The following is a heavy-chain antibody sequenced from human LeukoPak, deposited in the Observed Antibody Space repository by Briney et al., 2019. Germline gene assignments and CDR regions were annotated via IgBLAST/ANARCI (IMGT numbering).Heavy chain of an antibody. CDR2: ISGSGGST. CDR1: GFTFSSYG. Sequence: GGSLRLSCAASGFTFSSYGMSWVRQAPGKGLEWVSAISGSGGSTYYADSVKGRFTISRDNSKNTLYLQMNSLRAEDTAVYYCTNYYDSSGYAALIDYWGQGTLVTVSS. J-gene: IGHJ4*02. V-gene: IGHV3-23*01. D-gene: IGHD3-22*01. CDR3: TNYYDSSGYAALIDY.